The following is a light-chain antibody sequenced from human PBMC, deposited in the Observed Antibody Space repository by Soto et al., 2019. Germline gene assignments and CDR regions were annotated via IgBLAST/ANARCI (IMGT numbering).Light chain of an antibody. CDR3: QQYYSSPRT. V-gene: IGKV4-1*01. CDR1: QSVLHTSNNKNY. J-gene: IGKJ1*01. CDR2: WAS. Sequence: DIVMTQSPESLAVALGERATINCKSSQSVLHTSNNKNYLAWYQQKPGQPPKLLIYWASTRESGVPDRFSGSGSGTDFTLSISSLQAEDVAVYYCQQYYSSPRTFGQGTRVEIK.